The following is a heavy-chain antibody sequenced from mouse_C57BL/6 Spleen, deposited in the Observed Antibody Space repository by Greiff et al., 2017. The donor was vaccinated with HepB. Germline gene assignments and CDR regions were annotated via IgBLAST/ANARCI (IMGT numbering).Heavy chain of an antibody. Sequence: QVQLQPSGAELARPGASVKLSCKASGYTFTSYGISWVKQRTGPGLEWIGEIYPRSGHTYYNEKFKGQATLTADKSSSPAYMELRSLTSEDSAVYVCARGVGLFAYWGKGTLVTVSA. V-gene: IGHV1-81*01. CDR1: GYTFTSYG. J-gene: IGHJ3*01. D-gene: IGHD1-1*02. CDR2: IYPRSGHT. CDR3: ARGVGLFAY.